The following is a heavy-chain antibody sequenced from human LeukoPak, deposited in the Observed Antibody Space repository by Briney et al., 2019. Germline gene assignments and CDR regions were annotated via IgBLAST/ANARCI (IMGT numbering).Heavy chain of an antibody. CDR2: INPSGGST. CDR3: ARDAHSSSWYDWYFDL. J-gene: IGHJ2*01. CDR1: VYTFTSYY. V-gene: IGHV1-46*01. Sequence: ASVNVSFKASVYTFTSYYMHGVRQAPGQGLDWMGIINPSGGSTSYAEKFKGRVTMTRDTSTSTVYMELSSLRSEDTAVYYCARDAHSSSWYDWYFDLWGRGTLVTVSS. D-gene: IGHD6-13*01.